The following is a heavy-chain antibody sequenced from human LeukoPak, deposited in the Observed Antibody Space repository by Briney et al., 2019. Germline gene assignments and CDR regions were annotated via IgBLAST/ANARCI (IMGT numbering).Heavy chain of an antibody. J-gene: IGHJ3*02. D-gene: IGHD1/OR15-1a*01. CDR3: ARSGGNNYHWALDI. CDR1: GFTFSSYW. Sequence: GGSLRLSCAASGFTFSSYWMSWVRQAPGKGLEWVASVKEGERYSVDSVKGRFTISRDNAKNSLYLQMNSLRAEDTAVYYCARSGGNNYHWALDIWGQGTMVTVSS. V-gene: IGHV3-7*01. CDR2: VKEGER.